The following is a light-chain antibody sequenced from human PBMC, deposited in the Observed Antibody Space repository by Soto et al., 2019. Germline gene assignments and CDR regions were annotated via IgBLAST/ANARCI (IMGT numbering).Light chain of an antibody. CDR1: QDISDY. V-gene: IGKV1-9*01. CDR3: QQLNSYPLT. Sequence: DIQLTQSPSFLSASVGDRVTITCRASQDISDYLFRYQQRPGKAPKQLIYAASTLQRGVPSRFSGSGSGTEFSLTISSLQPEEFATYSCQQLNSYPLTFGRGTKVDIK. J-gene: IGKJ4*01. CDR2: AAS.